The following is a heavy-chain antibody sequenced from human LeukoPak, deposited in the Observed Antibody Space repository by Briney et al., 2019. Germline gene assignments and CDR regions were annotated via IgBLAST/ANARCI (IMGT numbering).Heavy chain of an antibody. J-gene: IGHJ4*02. CDR1: GYTFTSYA. CDR2: ISAGNGNT. Sequence: GASVKVSCKASGYTFTSYAIHWMHQAPGQRLEWMGWISAGNGNTKYSQNFQGRVTFISNTSATTAFMELSSLRSEDAAVYYCARDSGSGNNDYWGQGTLVTVSS. CDR3: ARDSGSGNNDY. D-gene: IGHD1-26*01. V-gene: IGHV1-3*01.